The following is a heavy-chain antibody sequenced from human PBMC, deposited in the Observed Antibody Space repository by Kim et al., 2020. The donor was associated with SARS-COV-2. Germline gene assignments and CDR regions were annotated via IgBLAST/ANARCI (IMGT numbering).Heavy chain of an antibody. CDR2: VCHSGST. Sequence: SETLSLTCTVPDGYISSSSYCWGWIRQSPGKGLEWIGSVCHSGSTSYNPSLKSRVAMPVDTSKNQVSLKLSSVTAADTAVYYCARRGRVHIDYWGQGTLV. D-gene: IGHD3-16*01. J-gene: IGHJ4*02. CDR3: ARRGRVHIDY. CDR1: DGYISSSSYC. V-gene: IGHV4-39*01.